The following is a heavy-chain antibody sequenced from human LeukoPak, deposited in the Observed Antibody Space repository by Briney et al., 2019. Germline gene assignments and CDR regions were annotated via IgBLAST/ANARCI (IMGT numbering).Heavy chain of an antibody. Sequence: TSETLSLTCAVYGGSFSGYYWCWIRQPPGKGLEWIGEINHSGSTNYNPSLKSRVTISVDTSKNQFSLKLSSVTAADTAVYYCASLYVVPAATRGHYYYGMDVWGQGTTVTVSS. J-gene: IGHJ6*02. CDR1: GGSFSGYY. V-gene: IGHV4-34*01. CDR2: INHSGST. D-gene: IGHD2-2*01. CDR3: ASLYVVPAATRGHYYYGMDV.